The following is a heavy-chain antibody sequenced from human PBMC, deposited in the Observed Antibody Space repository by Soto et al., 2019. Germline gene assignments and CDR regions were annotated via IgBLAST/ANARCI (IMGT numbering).Heavy chain of an antibody. D-gene: IGHD1-26*01. Sequence: GGSLRLSCAASGLTFSSYAMSWVRQAPGKGLEWVSAISGSGGSTYYADSVKGRFTISRDNSKNTLYLQMNSLRAEDTAVYYCARGIVGALILWFDSWGQGTLVTVSS. J-gene: IGHJ5*01. CDR1: GLTFSSYA. CDR2: ISGSGGST. V-gene: IGHV3-23*01. CDR3: ARGIVGALILWFDS.